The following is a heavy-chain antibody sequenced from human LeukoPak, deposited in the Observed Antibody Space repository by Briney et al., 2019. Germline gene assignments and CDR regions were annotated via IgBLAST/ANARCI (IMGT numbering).Heavy chain of an antibody. Sequence: GGSLRLSCAASGFIFSNYAMSWVRQAPGKGLEWVSAISGGSGSTYYADSVRGRFTISRDNSKNTLYLQMNSLRAEDTAVYYCAKGGPQLGKLYYFDCWGQGTLVTVSS. CDR1: GFIFSNYA. J-gene: IGHJ4*02. CDR3: AKGGPQLGKLYYFDC. D-gene: IGHD1-1*01. CDR2: ISGGSGST. V-gene: IGHV3-23*01.